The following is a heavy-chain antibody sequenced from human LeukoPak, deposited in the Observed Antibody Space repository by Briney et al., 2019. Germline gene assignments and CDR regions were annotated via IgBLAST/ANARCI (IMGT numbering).Heavy chain of an antibody. D-gene: IGHD5-12*01. Sequence: SGTLSLTCAVSGGSISSSNWWSWVRQPPGKGLEWIGEIYHSGSTNHNPSLKSRVTISVDKSKNQFSLKLSSVTAADTAVYYCARGEYSGYRGAFDIWGQGTMVTVSS. CDR1: GGSISSSNW. V-gene: IGHV4-4*02. J-gene: IGHJ3*02. CDR2: IYHSGST. CDR3: ARGEYSGYRGAFDI.